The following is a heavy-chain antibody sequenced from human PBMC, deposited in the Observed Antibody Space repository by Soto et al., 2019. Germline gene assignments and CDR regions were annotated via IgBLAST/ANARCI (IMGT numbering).Heavy chain of an antibody. V-gene: IGHV4-39*01. Sequence: SETLSLTCTVSGGSISSSSYYWGWIRQPPGKGLEWIGSIYYSGSTYYNPSLKSRVTISVDTSKNQFSLKLSSVTAADTAVYYCARRDSSGWYAYYYYGMDVWGQGTTVTVSS. J-gene: IGHJ6*02. CDR2: IYYSGST. CDR1: GGSISSSSYY. CDR3: ARRDSSGWYAYYYYGMDV. D-gene: IGHD6-13*01.